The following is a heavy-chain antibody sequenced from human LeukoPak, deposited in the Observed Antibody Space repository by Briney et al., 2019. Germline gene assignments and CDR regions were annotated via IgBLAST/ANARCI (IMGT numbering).Heavy chain of an antibody. V-gene: IGHV3-53*01. CDR1: GFTVSSNY. Sequence: GGSLRLSRAASGFTVSSNYMTWVRQAPGKGLEWVSVIYSGGSTYYADSVKGRFTISRDNAKNSLYLQMNSLRAEDTAVYYCAREWPSGPHIFDIWGQGTMVTVSS. CDR3: AREWPSGPHIFDI. D-gene: IGHD2-21*01. J-gene: IGHJ3*02. CDR2: IYSGGST.